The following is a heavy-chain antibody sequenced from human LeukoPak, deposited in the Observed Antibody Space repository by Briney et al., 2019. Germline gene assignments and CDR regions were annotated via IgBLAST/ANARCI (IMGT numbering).Heavy chain of an antibody. CDR1: GGSISSYY. V-gene: IGHV4-59*08. CDR3: ARHYYDGSGPDTFDY. D-gene: IGHD3-22*01. CDR2: IYYSGST. J-gene: IGHJ4*02. Sequence: NPSETLSLTCTVSGGSISSYYWSWIRQPPGKGLEWIGYIYYSGSTNYNPSLKSRVTISVDTSKNQFSLKLSSVTAADTAVYYCARHYYDGSGPDTFDYWGQGTLVTVSS.